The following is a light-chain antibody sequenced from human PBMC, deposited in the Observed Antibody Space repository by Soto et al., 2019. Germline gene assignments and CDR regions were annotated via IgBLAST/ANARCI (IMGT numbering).Light chain of an antibody. V-gene: IGKV3-20*01. CDR3: QQYGPPQT. Sequence: EIVLTQSPGTLSLSPGERATLSCRASQSVSSSYLAWYQQKPGQAPRLLIYGASSRATGIPDRFSGSGSGTDFTLTISRLEPEECAVYYCQQYGPPQTFGQGTKVEIK. CDR2: GAS. CDR1: QSVSSSY. J-gene: IGKJ1*01.